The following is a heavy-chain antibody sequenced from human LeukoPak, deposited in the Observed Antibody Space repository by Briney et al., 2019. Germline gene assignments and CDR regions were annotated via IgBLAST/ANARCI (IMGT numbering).Heavy chain of an antibody. Sequence: ASVKVSCKASGYTFTASYMHWMRQAPGQGLEWVGWINVNSGGTNYAQKFQGRVTMTRDMSISTAYMELSSLTSDDTAVYYCAREGRYYGSGSYRPFDYWGQGTLVTVSS. CDR2: INVNSGGT. CDR1: GYTFTASY. V-gene: IGHV1-2*02. CDR3: AREGRYYGSGSYRPFDY. J-gene: IGHJ4*02. D-gene: IGHD3-10*01.